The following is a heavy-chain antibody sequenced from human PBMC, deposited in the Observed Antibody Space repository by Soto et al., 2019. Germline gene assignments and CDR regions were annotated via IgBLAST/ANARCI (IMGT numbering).Heavy chain of an antibody. CDR2: ISPYNGDT. CDR3: VRDASSGYRGWWDP. CDR1: GYTFTSYG. J-gene: IGHJ5*02. D-gene: IGHD5-18*01. Sequence: QVQLVQSGAEVKKPGASVKVSCKASGYTFTSYGISWVRQAPGQGLEWMGLISPYNGDTIYAQKFQGRVIVTTDTATSTAYMELRSLRSDDTAVYYCVRDASSGYRGWWDPWGHRTLVTVSS. V-gene: IGHV1-18*01.